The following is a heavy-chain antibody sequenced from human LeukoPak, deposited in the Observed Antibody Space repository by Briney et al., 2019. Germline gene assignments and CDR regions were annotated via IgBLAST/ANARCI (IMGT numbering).Heavy chain of an antibody. J-gene: IGHJ4*02. D-gene: IGHD6-19*01. CDR3: ARDGYSSVWADLEYFDY. CDR1: GRSLRSYY. CDR2: MYTTGST. V-gene: IGHV4-4*07. Sequence: PSDILSLTYTFSGRSLRSYYWSWIPQPAGKGLEWIGRMYTTGSTNYHPSLPSRITMSIDKSNNQSSLKLTSVTAADTAVYYCARDGYSSVWADLEYFDYWGPGTLVTVSS.